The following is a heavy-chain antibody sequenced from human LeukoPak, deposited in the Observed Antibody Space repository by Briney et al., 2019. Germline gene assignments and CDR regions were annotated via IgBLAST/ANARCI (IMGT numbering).Heavy chain of an antibody. V-gene: IGHV4-61*05. CDR3: ARTVVARFDP. CDR1: GGSISSSSYY. D-gene: IGHD2-15*01. J-gene: IGHJ5*02. CDR2: IYYSGST. Sequence: SETLSLTCTVSGGSISSSSYYWGWIRQPPGKGLEWIGYIYYSGSTNYNPSLSSRVTISVDTSKIQFSLKLSSVTAADTAVYYCARTVVARFDPWGQGTLVTVSS.